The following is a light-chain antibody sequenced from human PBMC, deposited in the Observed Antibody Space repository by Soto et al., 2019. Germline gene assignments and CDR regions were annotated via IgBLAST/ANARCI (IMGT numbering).Light chain of an antibody. J-gene: IGKJ4*01. Sequence: IVLTQSPASLAVSVGERATVNVKANHSLLFISNNKDYLAWYQQKTGQPPKLLIYWASSRQSGVPDRFSGSGSGTDFTLTISSLRSEDVAAYYCQQYYSTPLTFGGGTKVDIK. CDR1: HSLLFISNNKDY. CDR2: WAS. V-gene: IGKV4-1*01. CDR3: QQYYSTPLT.